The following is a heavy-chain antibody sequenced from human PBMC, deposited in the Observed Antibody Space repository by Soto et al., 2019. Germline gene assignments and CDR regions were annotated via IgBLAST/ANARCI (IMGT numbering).Heavy chain of an antibody. CDR1: GGSFSGYY. V-gene: IGHV4-34*01. J-gene: IGHJ4*02. Sequence: SQTLSLTCAVYGGSFSGYYWSWIRQPPGKGLEWIGEINHSGGTNYNPSLKSRVTISVDTSKNQFSLKLSSVTAADTAVYYCARGVSGPPGYYWGQGTLVTVSS. D-gene: IGHD3-16*01. CDR2: INHSGGT. CDR3: ARGVSGPPGYY.